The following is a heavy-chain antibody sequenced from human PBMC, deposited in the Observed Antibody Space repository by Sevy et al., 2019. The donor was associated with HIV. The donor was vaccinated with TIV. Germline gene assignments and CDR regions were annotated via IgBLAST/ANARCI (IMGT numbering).Heavy chain of an antibody. D-gene: IGHD2-15*01. CDR1: GYSFTNYI. J-gene: IGHJ4*02. V-gene: IGHV1-3*04. CDR3: ARDFCSGGSCYSAFVY. CDR2: VNTRTGDT. Sequence: GESLKISCKASGYSFTNYIMYWVRQAPGQGLEWMGWVNTRTGDTKYSEKFQGRVSITRDTSASISHMDLRGLKSEDTAVYYCARDFCSGGSCYSAFVYWGQGTLVTVSS.